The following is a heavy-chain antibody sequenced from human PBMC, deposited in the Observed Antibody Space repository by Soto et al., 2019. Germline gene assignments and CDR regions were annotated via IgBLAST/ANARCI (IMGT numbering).Heavy chain of an antibody. J-gene: IGHJ4*02. Sequence: ASVKVSCKASGYTFTGYYMHWVRQAPGQGLEWMGWINPNSGDTNYAQKFQGRVTMTRDMSVTTAYMELSRLTSDDTAVYYCARVGSSSSDYWGQGTLVTVSS. CDR1: GYTFTGYY. CDR3: ARVGSSSSDY. V-gene: IGHV1-2*02. CDR2: INPNSGDT. D-gene: IGHD6-6*01.